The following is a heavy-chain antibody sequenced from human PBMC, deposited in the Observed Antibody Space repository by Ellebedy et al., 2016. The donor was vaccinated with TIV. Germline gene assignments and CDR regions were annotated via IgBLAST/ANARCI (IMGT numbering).Heavy chain of an antibody. V-gene: IGHV1-69*13. CDR3: ARSSCGGDCYHSPQKHPEYFQH. CDR2: IIPIFGTA. D-gene: IGHD2-21*02. Sequence: SVKVSXKASGGTFSSYAISWVRQAPGQGLEWMGGIIPIFGTANYAQKFQGRVTITADESTSTAYMELSSLRSEDTAVYYCARSSCGGDCYHSPQKHPEYFQHWGQGTLVTVSS. CDR1: GGTFSSYA. J-gene: IGHJ1*01.